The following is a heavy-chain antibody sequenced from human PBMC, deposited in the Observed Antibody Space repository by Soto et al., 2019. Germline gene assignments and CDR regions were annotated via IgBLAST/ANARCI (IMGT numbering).Heavy chain of an antibody. CDR2: INAGNGNT. Sequence: ASVKVSCKASGYTFTSYAMHWVRQAPGQRLEWMGWINAGNGNTKYSQKFQGRVTITRDTSASTAYMELSSLRSEDTAVYYCARCLIVVVPAAIDGMDVWGQGTTVTVS. J-gene: IGHJ6*02. D-gene: IGHD2-2*02. V-gene: IGHV1-3*01. CDR1: GYTFTSYA. CDR3: ARCLIVVVPAAIDGMDV.